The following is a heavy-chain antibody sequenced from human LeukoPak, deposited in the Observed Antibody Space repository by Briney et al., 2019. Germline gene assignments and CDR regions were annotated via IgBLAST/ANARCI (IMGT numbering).Heavy chain of an antibody. V-gene: IGHV3-30*03. D-gene: IGHD3-10*01. Sequence: PGGSLRLSCAASGFTFSSYGMHWVRQAPGKGLEWVAVISYDGSNKYYADSVKGRFTISRDNSKNTLYLQMNSLRAEDTAVYYCASGGYYYGSGSFVQFDYWGRGTLVTVSS. CDR1: GFTFSSYG. J-gene: IGHJ4*02. CDR3: ASGGYYYGSGSFVQFDY. CDR2: ISYDGSNK.